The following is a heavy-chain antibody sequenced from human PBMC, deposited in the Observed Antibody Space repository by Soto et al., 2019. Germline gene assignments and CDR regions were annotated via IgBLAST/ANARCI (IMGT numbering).Heavy chain of an antibody. CDR1: GFTFSSYA. D-gene: IGHD3-10*01. CDR2: ISYDGSNK. CDR3: ARDPSNYYGSGSYLDY. J-gene: IGHJ4*02. Sequence: VQLLASGGGVVQPGRSLRLSCAASGFTFSSYAMHWVRQAPGKGLEWVAVISYDGSNKYYADSVKGRFTISRDNSKNTLYLQMNSLRAEDTAVYYCARDPSNYYGSGSYLDYWGQGTLVPVSS. V-gene: IGHV3-30-3*01.